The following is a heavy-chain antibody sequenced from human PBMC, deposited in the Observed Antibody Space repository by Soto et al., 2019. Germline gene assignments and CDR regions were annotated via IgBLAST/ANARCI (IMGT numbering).Heavy chain of an antibody. D-gene: IGHD5-12*01. J-gene: IGHJ4*02. V-gene: IGHV1-2*02. CDR2: IHPNSGVT. CDR1: RYTFTDYY. CDR3: AIAGLTTLELATTY. Sequence: GASVKVSCKASRYTFTDYYMHWVRQSPGQGLEWMGWIHPNSGVTKFPQKFQGRVIMTRDTSISTVYMELSRLTSDDTAVYYCAIAGLTTLELATTYWGQGTLVTVSS.